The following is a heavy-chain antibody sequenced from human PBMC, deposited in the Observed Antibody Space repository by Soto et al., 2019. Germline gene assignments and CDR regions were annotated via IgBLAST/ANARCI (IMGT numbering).Heavy chain of an antibody. CDR2: IYYSGST. V-gene: IGHV4-39*01. CDR1: GGSISSSSYY. CDR3: ARHGGYCSGGSCLPPSGDYYYYGMDV. J-gene: IGHJ6*02. D-gene: IGHD2-15*01. Sequence: QLQLQESGPGLVKPSETLSLTCTVSGGSISSSSYYWGWIRQPPGKGLEWIGSIYYSGSTYYNPSLKSRVPISVDTSKNQFSLKLSSVTAADTAVYYCARHGGYCSGGSCLPPSGDYYYYGMDVWGQGTTVTVSS.